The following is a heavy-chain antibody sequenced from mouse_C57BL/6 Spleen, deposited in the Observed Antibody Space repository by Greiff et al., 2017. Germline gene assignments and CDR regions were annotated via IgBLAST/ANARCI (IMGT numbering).Heavy chain of an antibody. Sequence: QVQLQQPGAELVRPGTSVKLSCKASGYTFTSYWMHWVKQRPGQGLEWIGVIDPSDSYTNYNQKFKGKATLTVETSSSTAYMQLSSLTSEDSAVYYCARLRNWAFAYWGQGTLVTVSA. CDR1: GYTFTSYW. CDR2: IDPSDSYT. D-gene: IGHD4-1*01. V-gene: IGHV1-59*01. CDR3: ARLRNWAFAY. J-gene: IGHJ3*01.